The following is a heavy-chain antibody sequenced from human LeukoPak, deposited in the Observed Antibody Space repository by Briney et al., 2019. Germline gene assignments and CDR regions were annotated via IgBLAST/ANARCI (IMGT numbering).Heavy chain of an antibody. V-gene: IGHV5-51*01. D-gene: IGHD2-15*01. CDR2: IYPGDSET. CDR3: ARRTYCSDRSCYDGYWRYAFDI. J-gene: IGHJ3*02. Sequence: GESLTISCKGSGYSFSTYWIAWARQMPGKGLEWMGIIYPGDSETTYSPSFQGQVTISADKSISTAYLQWSSLKASDTAMYYCARRTYCSDRSCYDGYWRYAFDIWGQGRMVTVSS. CDR1: GYSFSTYW.